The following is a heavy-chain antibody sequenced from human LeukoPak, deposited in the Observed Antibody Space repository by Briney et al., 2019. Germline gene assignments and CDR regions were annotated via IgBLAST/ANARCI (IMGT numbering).Heavy chain of an antibody. V-gene: IGHV3-9*01. CDR3: AKDTRLFDGTPHFDY. Sequence: GRSLRLSCAASGFTFDDYAMHWVRQAPGKGLEWVSGISWNSGSIGYADSVKGRFTISRDNAKNSLYLQMNSLRAEDTALYYCAKDTRLFDGTPHFDYWGQGTLVTVSS. CDR1: GFTFDDYA. D-gene: IGHD3-9*01. CDR2: ISWNSGSI. J-gene: IGHJ4*02.